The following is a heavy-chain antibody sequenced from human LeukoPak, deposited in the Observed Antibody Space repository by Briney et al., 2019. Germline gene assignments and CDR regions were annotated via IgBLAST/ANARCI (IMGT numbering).Heavy chain of an antibody. Sequence: PSETLSLTCTVSGGSTSNDYWSWIRQPPGKGLELIGYIYYSGSTDYNPSLQSRVTISVDTSKNQFSLKLSSVTAADTAVYYCATAVAGRFDSWGQGTLVTVSS. V-gene: IGHV4-59*08. CDR2: IYYSGST. CDR1: GGSTSNDY. D-gene: IGHD6-19*01. J-gene: IGHJ4*02. CDR3: ATAVAGRFDS.